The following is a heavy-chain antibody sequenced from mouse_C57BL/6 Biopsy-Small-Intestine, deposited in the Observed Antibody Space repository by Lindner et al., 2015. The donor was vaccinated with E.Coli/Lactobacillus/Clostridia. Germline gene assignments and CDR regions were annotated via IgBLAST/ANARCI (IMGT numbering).Heavy chain of an antibody. CDR2: VSSGSSTI. D-gene: IGHD2-3*01. CDR3: ARTYDGYYRYFDV. J-gene: IGHJ1*03. CDR1: GFTFSDYG. V-gene: IGHV5-17*01. Sequence: VQLQESGGGLVKPGGSLKLSCAASGFTFSDYGMHWVRQAPEKGLEWVAYVSSGSSTISYVDTVKGRFTISRDNAKNTLFLQMTSLRSEDTAMYYCARTYDGYYRYFDVWGTGTTVTVSS.